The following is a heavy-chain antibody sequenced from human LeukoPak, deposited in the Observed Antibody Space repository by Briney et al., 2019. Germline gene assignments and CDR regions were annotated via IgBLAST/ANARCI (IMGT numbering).Heavy chain of an antibody. CDR2: IDTSGST. D-gene: IGHD4-11*01. Sequence: SETLSLTCTLPDGSISGYYWSWIRQPAGKGLEWIGRIDTSGSTNYSPSLKSQVTMSVDTSKNQFSLKLTSVTAADTALYFCARDRRSATVNNYYYYYMDVWGKGTTVTVSS. J-gene: IGHJ6*03. CDR1: DGSISGYY. CDR3: ARDRRSATVNNYYYYYMDV. V-gene: IGHV4-4*07.